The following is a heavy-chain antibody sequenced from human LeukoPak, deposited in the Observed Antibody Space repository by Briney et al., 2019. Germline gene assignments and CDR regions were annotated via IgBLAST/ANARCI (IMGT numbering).Heavy chain of an antibody. Sequence: PGRSLRLSCAASGFTFDDYAMHWVRQAPGKGLEWVSGISWNSGSICYADSVKGRFTISRDNAKNSLYLQMNSLRAEDTALYYCAKGLYDSSGYLYYFDYWGQGTLVTVSS. CDR2: ISWNSGSI. J-gene: IGHJ4*02. CDR3: AKGLYDSSGYLYYFDY. D-gene: IGHD3-22*01. CDR1: GFTFDDYA. V-gene: IGHV3-9*01.